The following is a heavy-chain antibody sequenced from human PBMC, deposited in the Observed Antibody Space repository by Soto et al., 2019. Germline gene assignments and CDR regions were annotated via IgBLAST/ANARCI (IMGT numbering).Heavy chain of an antibody. V-gene: IGHV1-46*01. Sequence: GASVKGSCKASGYTFTSHYIHWVRQAPGQGLEWMGIINPSGGSTSYAQKFQGRVTMTRDTSTSTVYMELSSLRSEDTAVYYCASHYYDSSGYYYFDYWGQGTLVTVSS. CDR2: INPSGGST. CDR1: GYTFTSHY. J-gene: IGHJ4*02. D-gene: IGHD3-22*01. CDR3: ASHYYDSSGYYYFDY.